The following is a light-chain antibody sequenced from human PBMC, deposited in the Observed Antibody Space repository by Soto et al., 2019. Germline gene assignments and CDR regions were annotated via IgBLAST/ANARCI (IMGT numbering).Light chain of an antibody. V-gene: IGLV2-8*01. J-gene: IGLJ2*01. CDR2: EVS. CDR3: SSYAGSNNLL. Sequence: QSVLTQPPSASGSPGHSVTISCTGTRSDVGGYNYVSWYQQHPGKAPQLMIYEVSRRPSGVPDRFSGSKSGNTASLTVSGLQAEDEADYYCSSYAGSNNLLFGGGTQLTVL. CDR1: RSDVGGYNY.